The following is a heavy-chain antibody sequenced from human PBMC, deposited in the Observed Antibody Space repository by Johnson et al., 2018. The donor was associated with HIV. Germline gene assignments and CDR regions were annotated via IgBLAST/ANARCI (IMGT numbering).Heavy chain of an antibody. J-gene: IGHJ3*02. D-gene: IGHD1-26*01. CDR3: ARDLRGANWHDVFDI. CDR1: GFTFSSYA. Sequence: VQLVESGGGLVQPGGSLRLSCAASGFTFSSYAMSWVRQAPGKGLEWVSAISGSGGSTYYADSVKGRFTISRDNAKNSLYLQMNSLRAEDTAVYYCARDLRGANWHDVFDIWGQGTLVIVSS. V-gene: IGHV3-23*04. CDR2: ISGSGGST.